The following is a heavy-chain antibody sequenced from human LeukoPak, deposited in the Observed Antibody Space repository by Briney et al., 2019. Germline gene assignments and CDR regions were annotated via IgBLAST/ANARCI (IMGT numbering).Heavy chain of an antibody. J-gene: IGHJ4*02. CDR3: AHRRPGHLTGWDNSYFDN. D-gene: IGHD1/OR15-1a*01. CDR1: GFSLYSRGVG. V-gene: IGHV2-5*02. Sequence: ESGPTLLNPPRTLTLTCTFSGFSLYSRGVGVGWIRQPPGKALEWLAVIYWDDDKRYNPSLRSRLTMSKDASKSQVFLVMSNMDPVDTATYYCAHRRPGHLTGWDNSYFDNWGPGTLVTVSS. CDR2: IYWDDDK.